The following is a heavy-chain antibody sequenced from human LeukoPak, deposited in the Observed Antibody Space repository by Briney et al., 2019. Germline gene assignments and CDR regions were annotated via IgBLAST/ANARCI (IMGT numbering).Heavy chain of an antibody. V-gene: IGHV3-74*01. CDR3: ARGDSSGYFGVVDY. D-gene: IGHD3-22*01. Sequence: GGSLRLSCAASGFTFSSSAMSWVRQAPGKGLVWVSRINSDGSSTSYADSVKGRFTISRDNAKNTLYLQMTSLRAEDTAVYYCARGDSSGYFGVVDYWGQGTLVTVSS. CDR2: INSDGSST. CDR1: GFTFSSSA. J-gene: IGHJ4*02.